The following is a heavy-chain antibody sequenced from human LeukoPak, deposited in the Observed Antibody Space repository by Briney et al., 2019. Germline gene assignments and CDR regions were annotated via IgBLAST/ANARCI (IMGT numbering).Heavy chain of an antibody. CDR3: ARDADGGSFDY. Sequence: PGGSLRLSCAASGFTFSKYTMHWVRQAPGMGLDWVALIWYDGSNKYYAESVKGRFTISRGNSKNTIFLQLNSLRADDTAVYYCARDADGGSFDYWGRGTLVTVSS. CDR1: GFTFSKYT. D-gene: IGHD2-15*01. J-gene: IGHJ4*02. CDR2: IWYDGSNK. V-gene: IGHV3-33*01.